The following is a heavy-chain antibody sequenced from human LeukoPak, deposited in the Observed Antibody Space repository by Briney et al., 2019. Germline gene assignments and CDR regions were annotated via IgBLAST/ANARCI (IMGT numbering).Heavy chain of an antibody. D-gene: IGHD1-7*01. Sequence: GGSLRLSCAASGFTFSSYSMNWVRQAPGKGLEWVSSFSSRSSYIYYADSVKGRFTISRDNAKNSLYLQMNSLRAEDTAVYYCARRNWDYYFDYWGQGTPVTVSS. J-gene: IGHJ4*02. V-gene: IGHV3-21*01. CDR3: ARRNWDYYFDY. CDR1: GFTFSSYS. CDR2: FSSRSSYI.